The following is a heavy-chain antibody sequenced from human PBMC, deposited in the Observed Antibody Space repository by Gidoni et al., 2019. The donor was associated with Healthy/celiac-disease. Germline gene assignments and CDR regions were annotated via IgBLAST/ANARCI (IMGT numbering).Heavy chain of an antibody. V-gene: IGHV3-21*01. J-gene: IGHJ3*02. CDR1: GFTFSSYS. Sequence: EVQLVESGGGLVKPGGSLRLSFAASGFTFSSYSMHCVRQAPGKGLEWVSSISSRSSYIYYADSVKGRFTISRDNAKNSLYLQMNSLRAEDTAVYYCASLEIVVVTADEHDAFDIWGQGTMVTVSS. CDR2: ISSRSSYI. CDR3: ASLEIVVVTADEHDAFDI. D-gene: IGHD2-21*02.